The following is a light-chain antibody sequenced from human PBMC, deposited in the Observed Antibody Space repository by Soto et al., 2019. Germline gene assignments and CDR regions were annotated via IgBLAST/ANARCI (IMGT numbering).Light chain of an antibody. Sequence: DIQMTQSPSSLSASVGDRVTITCRGSQDIRNNLAWYQQKPGKVPKLLIYVTSTLQSGVPSRFSGSGSGTDFTLTISNLQPEDVATYYCQNYNSVPLTFGGGTQVEIK. J-gene: IGKJ4*01. CDR2: VTS. V-gene: IGKV1-27*01. CDR3: QNYNSVPLT. CDR1: QDIRNN.